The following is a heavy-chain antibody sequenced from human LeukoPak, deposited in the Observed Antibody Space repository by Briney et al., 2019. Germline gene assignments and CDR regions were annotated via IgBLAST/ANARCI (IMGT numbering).Heavy chain of an antibody. CDR1: GFTFSSYG. V-gene: IGHV3-30*02. D-gene: IGHD2-15*01. CDR3: AKNGDRGAYCTGGTCYPYFYYYMDV. J-gene: IGHJ6*03. CDR2: IRYDGSNK. Sequence: GGSLRLSCAASGFTFSSYGMHWVRQAPGKGLEWVAFIRYDGSNKYYADSVKGRFTISRDNAKNTLYLQMNSLRAEDTAIYYCAKNGDRGAYCTGGTCYPYFYYYMDVWGKGTTVTVSS.